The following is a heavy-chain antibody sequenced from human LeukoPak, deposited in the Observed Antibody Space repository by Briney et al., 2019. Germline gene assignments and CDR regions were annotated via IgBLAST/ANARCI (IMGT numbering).Heavy chain of an antibody. Sequence: ASVKVSCKASGYTFTGYYMHWVRQAPGQGLEWMGWINPNSGGTNYAQKFQGRVTMTRDTSISAAYMELSRLRSDDRAVYYCARDMGVPAATGFDPWGQGTLVTVSS. CDR1: GYTFTGYY. J-gene: IGHJ5*02. CDR2: INPNSGGT. CDR3: ARDMGVPAATGFDP. V-gene: IGHV1-2*02. D-gene: IGHD2-2*01.